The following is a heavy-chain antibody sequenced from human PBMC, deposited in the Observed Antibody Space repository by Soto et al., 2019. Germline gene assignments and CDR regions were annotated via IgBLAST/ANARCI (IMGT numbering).Heavy chain of an antibody. Sequence: GGSLRLSCAASGFTVSSNYMSWVRQAPGKGLEWVSVIYSGGSTYYADSVKGRFTISRDNSKNTLYLQMNSLRAEDTAVYYCARTVVAAIPWFDPWGQGTLVTVSS. J-gene: IGHJ5*02. V-gene: IGHV3-66*01. CDR1: GFTVSSNY. D-gene: IGHD2-15*01. CDR2: IYSGGST. CDR3: ARTVVAAIPWFDP.